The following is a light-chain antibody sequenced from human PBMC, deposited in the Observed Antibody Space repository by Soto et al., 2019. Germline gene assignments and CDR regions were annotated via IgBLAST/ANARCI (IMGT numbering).Light chain of an antibody. J-gene: IGKJ5*01. Sequence: EIVFTQSPGTLSLSPGERATLSCRASQSVSSSYLAWYQQKPGQAPRLLVYGASSRATGIPDRFSGSGSGTDFTLTISRLEPEDFAVYYCQQRRNWPPITFGQGTRLEIK. V-gene: IGKV3D-20*02. CDR1: QSVSSSY. CDR2: GAS. CDR3: QQRRNWPPIT.